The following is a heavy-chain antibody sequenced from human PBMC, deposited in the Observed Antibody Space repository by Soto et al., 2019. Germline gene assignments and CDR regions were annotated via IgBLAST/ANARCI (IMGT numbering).Heavy chain of an antibody. CDR1: GFTFSNYA. CDR3: ARRTSGWYFDY. D-gene: IGHD6-19*01. J-gene: IGHJ4*02. V-gene: IGHV3-23*01. CDR2: VSGSGDST. Sequence: EVQLLESGGNLVQPGGSLRLSCAASGFTFSNYAMSWVRQAPGKGLEWVSVVSGSGDSTYYADSVKGRFTISGDNSKNTLYLQMNSLRAEDMAVYYCARRTSGWYFDYWGQGTLVTVSS.